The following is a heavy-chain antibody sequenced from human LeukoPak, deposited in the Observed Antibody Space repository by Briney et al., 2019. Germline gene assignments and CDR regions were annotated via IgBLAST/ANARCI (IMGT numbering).Heavy chain of an antibody. CDR1: GGSISSYY. J-gene: IGHJ5*02. D-gene: IGHD3-3*01. CDR3: ARSPQGDFWSGYYSHNWFDP. CDR2: IYYSGST. V-gene: IGHV4-59*08. Sequence: SETLSLTCTVSGGSISSYYWSWIRQPPGKGLEWIGYIYYSGSTNYNPSLKSRVTVSVDTSKNQFSLKLSSVTAADTAVYYCARSPQGDFWSGYYSHNWFDPWGQGTLVTVSS.